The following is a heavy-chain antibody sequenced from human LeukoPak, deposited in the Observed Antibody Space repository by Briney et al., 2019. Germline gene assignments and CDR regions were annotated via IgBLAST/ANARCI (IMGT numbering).Heavy chain of an antibody. D-gene: IGHD1-26*01. CDR2: IYRSGST. V-gene: IGHV4-4*02. J-gene: IGHJ3*02. CDR3: ARVRYSGSYYGHDAFDI. Sequence: SGTLSLTCAVSGGSISSPNWWTWVRQPPGKGPEWIGEIYRSGSTNYNPSLKSRVTMSVDKSKNPFSLKMTSVTAADTAVYYCARVRYSGSYYGHDAFDIWGQGTMVTVSS. CDR1: GGSISSPNW.